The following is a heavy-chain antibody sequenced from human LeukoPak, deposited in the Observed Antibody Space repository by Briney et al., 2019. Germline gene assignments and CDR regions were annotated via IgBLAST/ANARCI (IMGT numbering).Heavy chain of an antibody. J-gene: IGHJ4*02. D-gene: IGHD6-6*01. CDR1: GGSIGSYY. Sequence: SETLSLTCTVSGGSIGSYYWSWIRQPPGKGLEWIGYIYTSGSTNYNASLKGRITISVDTSKNQFSLKLSSVTAADTAVYYCARLSGGSSSGLFDYWGQGTLVTVSS. CDR3: ARLSGGSSSGLFDY. V-gene: IGHV4-4*09. CDR2: IYTSGST.